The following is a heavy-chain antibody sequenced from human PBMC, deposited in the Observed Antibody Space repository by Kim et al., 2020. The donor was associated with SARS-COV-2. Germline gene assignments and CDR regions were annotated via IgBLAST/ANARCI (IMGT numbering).Heavy chain of an antibody. CDR3: ARWRLYYEFWSGYKGGGYCFDP. Sequence: GGSLRLSCAASGFTFSSYDMHWVRQATGKGLEWVAAIGTAGDTYYPGSVKGRFTIYRENAKNSLYLQMNSVRAGDPAVYYCARWRLYYEFWSGYKGGGYCFDPGGQGTLVTVSS. J-gene: IGHJ5*02. V-gene: IGHV3-13*01. D-gene: IGHD3-3*01. CDR2: IGTAGDT. CDR1: GFTFSSYD.